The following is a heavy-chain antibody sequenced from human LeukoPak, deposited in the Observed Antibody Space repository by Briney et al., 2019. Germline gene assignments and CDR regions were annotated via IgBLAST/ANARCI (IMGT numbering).Heavy chain of an antibody. CDR2: ISGSGDGT. CDR3: AKEMGAGYSVDC. D-gene: IGHD5-24*01. CDR1: GFTFSSYA. V-gene: IGHV3-23*01. Sequence: PGGSLRLSCAASGFTFSSYAMRWVRQAPGKGLEWVSGISGSGDGTYYADSVKGRFTISRDNSKNTLYLQMNSLRAEDTAVYYCAKEMGAGYSVDCWGQGTLVTVSS. J-gene: IGHJ4*02.